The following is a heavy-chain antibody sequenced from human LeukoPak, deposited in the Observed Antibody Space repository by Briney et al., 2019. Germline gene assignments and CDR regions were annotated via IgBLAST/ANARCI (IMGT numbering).Heavy chain of an antibody. CDR2: ISGSGGST. V-gene: IGHV3-23*01. Sequence: PTGGSLRLSCAASGFTFSSYAMSWVRQAPGKGLEWVSAISGSGGSTYYADSVKGRFTISRDNSKNTLYLQMNSLRAEDTAVYYCAKDSVDYGESVYYFDYWGQGTLVTVSS. CDR3: AKDSVDYGESVYYFDY. J-gene: IGHJ4*02. CDR1: GFTFSSYA. D-gene: IGHD4-17*01.